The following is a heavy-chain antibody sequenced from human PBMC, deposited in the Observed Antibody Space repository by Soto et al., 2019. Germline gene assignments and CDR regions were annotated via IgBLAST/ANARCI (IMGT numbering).Heavy chain of an antibody. J-gene: IGHJ4*02. CDR1: GFTFSNAW. D-gene: IGHD3-16*02. CDR3: TTVMITLGAVIDRHDFDY. CDR2: IKSKTDGGTT. Sequence: GGSLRLSCAASGFTFSNAWMSWVRQAPGKGLEWVGRIKSKTDGGTTDYTAPVKGRFTISRDDSKNTQYLQMNSLKTEETAVNYCTTVMITLGAVIDRHDFDYWGQGNLVTVSS. V-gene: IGHV3-15*01.